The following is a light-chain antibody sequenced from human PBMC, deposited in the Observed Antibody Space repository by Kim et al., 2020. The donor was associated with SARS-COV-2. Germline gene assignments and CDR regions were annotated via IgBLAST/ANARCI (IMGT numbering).Light chain of an antibody. CDR3: QSYDGSNWV. CDR2: EDD. CDR1: SGSIASKY. V-gene: IGLV6-57*03. J-gene: IGLJ3*02. Sequence: GKTVTIACTRRSGSIASKYVQWYQQRPGSAPTTVIYEDDQRPSGVPDRFSGSIDSSSNSASLTISGLKTEDEANYYCQSYDGSNWVFGGGTQLTVL.